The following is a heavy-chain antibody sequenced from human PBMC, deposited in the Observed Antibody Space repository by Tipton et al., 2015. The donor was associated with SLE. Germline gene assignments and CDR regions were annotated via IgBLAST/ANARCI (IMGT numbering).Heavy chain of an antibody. Sequence: RSLRLSCVASGFTFNIYAMHWVRQAPGMGLEWVAVVWPDGSKQYYSESVKGRFTISRDNAKNSLYLQMNSLRAEDTAVHYCAVEMATIRAFDIWGQGTMVTVSS. J-gene: IGHJ3*02. V-gene: IGHV3-33*03. CDR3: AVEMATIRAFDI. D-gene: IGHD5-24*01. CDR1: GFTFNIYA. CDR2: VWPDGSKQ.